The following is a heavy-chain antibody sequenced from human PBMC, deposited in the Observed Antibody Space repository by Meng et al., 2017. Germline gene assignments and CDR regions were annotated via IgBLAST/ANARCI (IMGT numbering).Heavy chain of an antibody. CDR3: ARGTDYGDYYFDS. J-gene: IGHJ4*02. D-gene: IGHD4-17*01. Sequence: QVRLPASGPGLGNPSATLSCTCAASGGSISSVNWWSWVRQPPGNGLEWIGEIYHSGSTTYTPSLKSRVPISVAKSKIQFSLKLSRVTAADTAVYYCARGTDYGDYYFDSWGQGTLVTVSS. CDR1: GGSISSVNW. CDR2: IYHSGST. V-gene: IGHV4-4*02.